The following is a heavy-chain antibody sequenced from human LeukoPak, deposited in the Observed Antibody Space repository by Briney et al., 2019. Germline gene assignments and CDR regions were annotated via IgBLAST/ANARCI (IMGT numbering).Heavy chain of an antibody. D-gene: IGHD2/OR15-2a*01. CDR2: ISPTGGSP. CDR1: GFTFSSYA. CDR3: ARAREDFYAEYVGYYFDS. J-gene: IGHJ4*02. Sequence: GGSLRLSCAASGFTFSSYAMYWVRQTPGKGLEYVAGISPTGGSPYYANSVKGRFTISRDNSKKTLFLQMGSLRAEDMGVYHCARAREDFYAEYVGYYFDSWGQGTLVSVSS. V-gene: IGHV3-64*01.